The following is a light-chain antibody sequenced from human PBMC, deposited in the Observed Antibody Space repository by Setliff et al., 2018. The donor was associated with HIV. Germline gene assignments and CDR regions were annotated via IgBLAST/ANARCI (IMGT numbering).Light chain of an antibody. V-gene: IGLV2-14*03. J-gene: IGLJ1*01. CDR3: SSYTTSRQFV. Sequence: QSALTQPASVSGSPGQSVTISCTGTSSDVGAYNFVSWYQQHPGRAPKLMIYYVINRNSGVSIRFSGSKSGNAASLTISGLQAEDEADYYCSSYTTSRQFVFGSGTKVTVL. CDR1: SSDVGAYNF. CDR2: YVI.